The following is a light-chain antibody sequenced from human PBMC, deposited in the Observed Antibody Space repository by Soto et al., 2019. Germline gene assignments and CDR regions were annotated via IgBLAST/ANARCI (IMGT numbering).Light chain of an antibody. V-gene: IGKV3-15*01. CDR3: QQNKDWLT. J-gene: IGKJ4*01. CDR1: QSVSSD. CDR2: GAS. Sequence: EIELTQSPATLSVSPRERVTISCRASQSVSSDLAWYQQKPGQAPRLLIYGASTRASGIPDRLSGSGFGTVFTLTIRRLQSEDFAVYYCQQNKDWLTFGGGTKVDIK.